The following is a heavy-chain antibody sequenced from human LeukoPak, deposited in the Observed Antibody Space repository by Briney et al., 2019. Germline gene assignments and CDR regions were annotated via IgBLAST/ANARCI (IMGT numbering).Heavy chain of an antibody. D-gene: IGHD4-17*01. V-gene: IGHV3-48*04. Sequence: GESLRLSCAASGFTFTTYWMSWVRQAPGKGLEWLSYISSSGSTIYYADSVKGRFTISRDNAKNSLYLQMNSLRVEDTAVYYCTRTTVTINAFDPWGQGTLVTVSS. CDR2: ISSSGSTI. CDR3: TRTTVTINAFDP. J-gene: IGHJ5*02. CDR1: GFTFTTYW.